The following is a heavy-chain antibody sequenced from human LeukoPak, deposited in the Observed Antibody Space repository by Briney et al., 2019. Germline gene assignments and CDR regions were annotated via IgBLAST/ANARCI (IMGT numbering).Heavy chain of an antibody. J-gene: IGHJ4*02. CDR2: INHSGST. CDR1: GGSFSGYY. V-gene: IGHV4-34*01. Sequence: SETLPLTCAVYGGSFSGYYWSWIRQPPGKGLEWIGEINHSGSTNYNPSLKSRVTISVDTSKNQFSLKLSSVTAADTAVYYCARGYRLFDYWGQGTLVTVSS. CDR3: ARGYRLFDY. D-gene: IGHD5-12*01.